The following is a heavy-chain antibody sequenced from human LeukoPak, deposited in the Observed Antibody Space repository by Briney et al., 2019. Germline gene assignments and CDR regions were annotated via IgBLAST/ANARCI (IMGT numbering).Heavy chain of an antibody. CDR3: ASKERMFDAFDI. CDR1: GGSISSGSYY. Sequence: PSQTLSLTCTVSGGSISSGSYYWSWIRQPAGKGLEWIGRIYTSGSTNYNPSLKSRVTISVDTSKNQFSLKLSSVTAADTAVYYCASKERMFDAFDIWGQGTMVTVSS. V-gene: IGHV4-61*02. CDR2: IYTSGST. D-gene: IGHD2-15*01. J-gene: IGHJ3*02.